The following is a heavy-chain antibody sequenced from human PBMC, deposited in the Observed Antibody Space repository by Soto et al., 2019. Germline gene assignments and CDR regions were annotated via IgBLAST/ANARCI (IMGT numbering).Heavy chain of an antibody. Sequence: QVQLVQSGAEVKKPGASVKVSCKASGYTFTGYYMHWVRQAPGQGLEWMGWINPNSGGTNYAQKFQGWVTMTRDTSISTAYMELSRLRSDDTAVYYCARDHDYSNLHSYYYMDVWGKGTTVTVSS. CDR2: INPNSGGT. J-gene: IGHJ6*03. CDR1: GYTFTGYY. V-gene: IGHV1-2*04. D-gene: IGHD4-4*01. CDR3: ARDHDYSNLHSYYYMDV.